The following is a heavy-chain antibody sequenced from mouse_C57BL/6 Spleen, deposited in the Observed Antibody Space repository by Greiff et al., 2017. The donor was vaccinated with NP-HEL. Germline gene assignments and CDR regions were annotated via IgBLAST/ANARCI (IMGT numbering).Heavy chain of an antibody. CDR3: ARGDISGYTFFAY. D-gene: IGHD3-2*02. V-gene: IGHV5-6*01. CDR2: ISSGGSYT. CDR1: GFTFSSYG. Sequence: EVQRVESGGDLVKPGGSLKLSCAASGFTFSSYGMSWVRQTPDKRLEWVATISSGGSYTYYPDSVKGRFTISRDNAKNTLYLQMSSLKSEDTAMYYCARGDISGYTFFAYWGQGTLVTVSA. J-gene: IGHJ3*01.